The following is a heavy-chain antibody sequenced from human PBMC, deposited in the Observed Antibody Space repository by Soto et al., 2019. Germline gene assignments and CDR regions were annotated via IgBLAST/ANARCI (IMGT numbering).Heavy chain of an antibody. V-gene: IGHV4-30-4*01. J-gene: IGHJ4*02. CDR3: ARGSFTVPPYVFDS. CDR1: VGSISRDNYY. CDR2: IYYTGDT. D-gene: IGHD3-16*01. Sequence: QVQLQESGPGLVKPSQTLSLTCPVSVGSISRDNYYWGWIRQPQGKGLERIGYIYYTGDTYYNPSLKSRGPLSVDTAENQVSLKLASVTAADTAVYYCARGSFTVPPYVFDSWGQGTLVTVSS.